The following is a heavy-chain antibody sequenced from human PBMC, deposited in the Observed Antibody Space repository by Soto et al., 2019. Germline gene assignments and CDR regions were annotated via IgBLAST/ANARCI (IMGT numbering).Heavy chain of an antibody. J-gene: IGHJ5*02. CDR1: GFTFSNYA. D-gene: IGHD2-2*01. V-gene: IGHV3-23*01. Sequence: EVQLLESGGGLVQPGGSLRLSCAASGFTFSNYAMSWVRQAPGKGLEWVSAIGGSGGSIYYADSVKGRFTISRVNSKNTLFLQMNSLRAEDTAVYYCAKDDCSSTSCYGNNWFDPWGQGALVTVSS. CDR2: IGGSGGSI. CDR3: AKDDCSSTSCYGNNWFDP.